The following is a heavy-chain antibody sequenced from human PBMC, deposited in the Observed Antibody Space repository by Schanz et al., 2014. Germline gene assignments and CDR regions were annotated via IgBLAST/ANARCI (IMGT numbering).Heavy chain of an antibody. V-gene: IGHV1-69*02. CDR3: ARAGQDYSDSSGYATYYFGN. CDR1: GGTFSSYT. CDR2: IIPVLNIA. Sequence: QLQLVQSGAEVKKPGSSVKVSCKLSGGTFSSYTISWMRQAPGQGLEWMGKIIPVLNIATYAQRFQGRVSITADKSTSTAYMELSNLRSEDTAVYYCARAGQDYSDSSGYATYYFGNWGQGTLVTVSS. J-gene: IGHJ4*02. D-gene: IGHD3-22*01.